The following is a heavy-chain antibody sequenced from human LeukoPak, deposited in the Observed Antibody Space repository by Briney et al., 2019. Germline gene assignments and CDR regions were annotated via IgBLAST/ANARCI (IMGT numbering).Heavy chain of an antibody. J-gene: IGHJ4*02. CDR3: ARSKDILTGYCFDY. V-gene: IGHV4-38-2*02. D-gene: IGHD3-9*01. Sequence: SETLSLTCTVSGYSIGSGYYWGWIRQPPGKGLEWIGEIYHSGSTNYNPSLKSRVTISVDKSKNQFSLKLSSVTAADTAVYYCARSKDILTGYCFDYWGQGTLVTVSS. CDR1: GYSIGSGYY. CDR2: IYHSGST.